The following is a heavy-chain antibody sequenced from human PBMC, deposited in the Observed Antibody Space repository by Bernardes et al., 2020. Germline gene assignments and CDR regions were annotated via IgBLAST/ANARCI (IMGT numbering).Heavy chain of an antibody. CDR3: AREGAGGFDS. V-gene: IGHV3-7*01. D-gene: IGHD3-10*01. CDR1: GFTFRSYW. J-gene: IGHJ4*02. Sequence: GGSPRLSCAASGFTFRSYWMSWVRLAPGKGLEWVANIKQDGSRREYVDSVRGRFTISRDNAKNSLSLQMNSLRAEDMAVYYCAREGAGGFDSWGQGTLVTVSS. CDR2: IKQDGSRR.